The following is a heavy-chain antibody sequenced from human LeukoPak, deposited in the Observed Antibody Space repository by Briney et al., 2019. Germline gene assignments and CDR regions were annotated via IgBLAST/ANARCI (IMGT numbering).Heavy chain of an antibody. V-gene: IGHV3-23*01. CDR2: ISGAGGTT. D-gene: IGHD4-17*01. CDR1: GFTFSSYA. Sequence: PGGSLRLSCAASGFTFSSYAMMWLRQAPGKGLEWVSAISGAGGTTLYADSVKGRITISRDNSKNTLYLQMSSLRAEDTAVYYCARDPNGDYIGAFEIWGQGTMVTVSS. CDR3: ARDPNGDYIGAFEI. J-gene: IGHJ3*02.